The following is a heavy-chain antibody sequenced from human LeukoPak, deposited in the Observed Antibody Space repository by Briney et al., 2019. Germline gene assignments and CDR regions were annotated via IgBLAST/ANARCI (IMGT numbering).Heavy chain of an antibody. D-gene: IGHD1-26*01. J-gene: IGHJ3*02. CDR2: INPKSGGT. CDR3: ARPSGLLDSHDAFDI. CDR1: GYTFTGYY. Sequence: ASVKVSCKAFGYTFTGYYVHWVRQAPGQGLEWMGWINPKSGGTNYAQKFQGRVTMTRDTSISTAYMELSSLRSDDTAVYYCARPSGLLDSHDAFDIWGQGTMVTVSS. V-gene: IGHV1-2*02.